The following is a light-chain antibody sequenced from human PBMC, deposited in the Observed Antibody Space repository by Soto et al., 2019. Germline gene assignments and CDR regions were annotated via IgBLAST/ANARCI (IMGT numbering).Light chain of an antibody. J-gene: IGKJ1*01. CDR2: AAS. CDR1: QSISSY. CDR3: QQSYSTPNT. V-gene: IGKV1-39*01. Sequence: IQMAQFPSSLFSSVGDRVTITCRASQSISSYLNWYQQKPGKAPKLLIYAASSLQSGVPSRFSGSGSGTDFTLTISSLQPEDFATYYCQQSYSTPNTFGQGTKVDIK.